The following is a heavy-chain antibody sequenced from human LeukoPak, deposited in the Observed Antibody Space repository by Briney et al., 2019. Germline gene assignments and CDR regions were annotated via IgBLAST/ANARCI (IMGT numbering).Heavy chain of an antibody. CDR3: ARLRGATVAHNWFDP. CDR2: ISPGDSDT. CDR1: GYSFTSYW. Sequence: GESLKISCKVSGYSFTSYWIVWVRQMPGKGLEWMGIISPGDSDTRYSPSFQGQVTMSADKSISTAYLQWSSLKASDTAMYYCARLRGATVAHNWFDPWGQGTLVTVSS. V-gene: IGHV5-51*01. J-gene: IGHJ5*02. D-gene: IGHD6-19*01.